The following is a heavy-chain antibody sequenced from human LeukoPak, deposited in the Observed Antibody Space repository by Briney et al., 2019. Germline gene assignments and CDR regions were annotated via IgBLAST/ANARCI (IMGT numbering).Heavy chain of an antibody. CDR2: IKSKTNGGTT. V-gene: IGHV3-15*01. J-gene: IGHJ5*02. Sequence: GGSLRLSCAASGFTFSNAWMSWVRQAPGKGLEWVGRIKSKTNGGTTDYAAPVKGRFTISRDDSKKMLYLQMNSLKTEDTAVYYCTTGYSSTTCYHWDNWFDPWGQGTLVTVSA. D-gene: IGHD2-2*01. CDR3: TTGYSSTTCYHWDNWFDP. CDR1: GFTFSNAW.